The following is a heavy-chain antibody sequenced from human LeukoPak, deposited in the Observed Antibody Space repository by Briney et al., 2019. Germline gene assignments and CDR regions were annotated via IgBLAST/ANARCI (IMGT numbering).Heavy chain of an antibody. CDR2: INGSGGST. CDR3: ATAPPKTGSGDY. Sequence: SGGSLRLSCAASGFTFSSYAMSWVRQAPGKGLEWVSAINGSGGSTYYADSVKGRFTISRDNSKNTLYLQMNSLRAEDTAVYYCATAPPKTGSGDYWGQGTLVTVSS. CDR1: GFTFSSYA. J-gene: IGHJ4*02. D-gene: IGHD3-10*01. V-gene: IGHV3-23*01.